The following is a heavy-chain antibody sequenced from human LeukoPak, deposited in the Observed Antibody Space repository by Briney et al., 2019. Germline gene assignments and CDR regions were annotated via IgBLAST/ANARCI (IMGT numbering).Heavy chain of an antibody. CDR3: ARALRLGWTGVDY. Sequence: SQPLSLTCAISGDSVSSYDATWNWIRQSPSRGLEWLGRTYYRPKWGNDYAVSVKSRITINPDTSKNQFSLHLNSVTPEDTAVYYCARALRLGWTGVDYWGQGTLVTVSS. CDR1: GDSVSSYDAT. V-gene: IGHV6-1*01. D-gene: IGHD6-19*01. CDR2: TYYRPKWGN. J-gene: IGHJ4*02.